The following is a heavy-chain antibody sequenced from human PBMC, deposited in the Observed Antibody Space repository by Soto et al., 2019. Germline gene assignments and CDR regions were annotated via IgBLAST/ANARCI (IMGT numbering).Heavy chain of an antibody. CDR1: GDSFNDYY. Sequence: QVQLVQSGAEVRKPGASVTVSCRSSGDSFNDYYIHWVRQAPGQGLEWMGWINPNSGVTKYAQKFQGWGSMTRDTSIRTVYMQLSRIRSDDTAVYYWARESGGATATLDYYYFYMDVWGTGTTVTVSS. CDR3: ARESGGATATLDYYYFYMDV. J-gene: IGHJ6*03. CDR2: INPNSGVT. D-gene: IGHD5-12*01. V-gene: IGHV1-2*04.